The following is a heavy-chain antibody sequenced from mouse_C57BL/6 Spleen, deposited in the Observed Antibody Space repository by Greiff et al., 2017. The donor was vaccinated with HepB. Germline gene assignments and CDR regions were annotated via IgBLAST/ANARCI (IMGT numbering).Heavy chain of an antibody. CDR1: GYTFTDYE. CDR3: TRRGVITTVVAPDFDY. J-gene: IGHJ2*01. Sequence: QVHVKQSGAELVRPGASVTLSCKASGYTFTDYEMHWVKQTPVHGLEWIGAIDPETGGTAYNQKFKGKAILTADKSSSTAYMELRSLTSEDSAVYYCTRRGVITTVVAPDFDYWGQGTTLTVSS. CDR2: IDPETGGT. V-gene: IGHV1-15*01. D-gene: IGHD1-1*01.